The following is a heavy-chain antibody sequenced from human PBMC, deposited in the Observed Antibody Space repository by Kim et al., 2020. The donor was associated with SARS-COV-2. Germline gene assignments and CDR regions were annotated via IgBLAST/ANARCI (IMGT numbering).Heavy chain of an antibody. CDR3: ARGGSS. D-gene: IGHD6-13*01. J-gene: IGHJ4*02. V-gene: IGHV3-74*01. Sequence: SDGSSTSYADSVKGRFTISRDNAKNTLYLQMNSLRAEDTAVYYCARGGSSCGQGTLVTVSS. CDR2: SDGSST.